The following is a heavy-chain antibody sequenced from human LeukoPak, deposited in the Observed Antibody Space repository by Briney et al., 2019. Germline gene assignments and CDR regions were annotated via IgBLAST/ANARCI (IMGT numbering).Heavy chain of an antibody. V-gene: IGHV4-31*03. Sequence: SDTLSLTCTVSGGSISSGGYYWSWIRQHPGKGLEWIGYIYYSGSTYYNPSLKSRVTISVDTSKNQFSLKLSSVTAADTAVYYCARGGTSGSYWFAPWGQGTLVTVSS. J-gene: IGHJ5*02. CDR2: IYYSGST. CDR1: GGSISSGGYY. CDR3: ARGGTSGSYWFAP. D-gene: IGHD4-23*01.